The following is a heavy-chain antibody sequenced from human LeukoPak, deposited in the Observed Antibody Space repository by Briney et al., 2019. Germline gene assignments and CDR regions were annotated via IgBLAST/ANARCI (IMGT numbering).Heavy chain of an antibody. V-gene: IGHV3-9*01. CDR3: AKDRAAAGRPDAFDI. CDR1: GFTFDDYA. CDR2: ISWNSGSI. Sequence: GGPLRLSCAASGFTFDDYAMHWVRQAPGKGLEWVSGISWNSGSIGYADSVKGRFTISRDNAKNSLYLQMNSLRAEDTALYYCAKDRAAAGRPDAFDIWGQGTMVTVSS. J-gene: IGHJ3*02. D-gene: IGHD6-13*01.